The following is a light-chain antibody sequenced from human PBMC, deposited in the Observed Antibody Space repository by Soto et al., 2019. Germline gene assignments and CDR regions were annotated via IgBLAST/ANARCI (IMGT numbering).Light chain of an antibody. Sequence: DIQMTQSPSSPSASVGDRVTITCRASQSISTYLNWYRQKPGKAPELLIYAASSFQSGVPSRFTGSGSGTDFTLTISSLQPEDFATYYCQQTYSTPYTFGQGTKLEIK. CDR2: AAS. V-gene: IGKV1-39*01. J-gene: IGKJ2*01. CDR1: QSISTY. CDR3: QQTYSTPYT.